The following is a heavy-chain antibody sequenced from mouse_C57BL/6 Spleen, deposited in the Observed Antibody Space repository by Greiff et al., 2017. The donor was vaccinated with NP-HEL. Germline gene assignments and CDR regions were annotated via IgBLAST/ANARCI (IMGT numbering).Heavy chain of an antibody. Sequence: VQLQQSGAELVKPGASVKLSCKASGYTFTSYWMQWVKQRPGQGLEWIGEIDPSDSYTNYNQKFKGKATLTVDTSSSTAYMKLSSLTSEDSAVYYCVMSTTVVANYFDYWGQGTTLTVSS. CDR1: GYTFTSYW. V-gene: IGHV1-50*01. CDR3: VMSTTVVANYFDY. D-gene: IGHD1-1*01. CDR2: IDPSDSYT. J-gene: IGHJ2*01.